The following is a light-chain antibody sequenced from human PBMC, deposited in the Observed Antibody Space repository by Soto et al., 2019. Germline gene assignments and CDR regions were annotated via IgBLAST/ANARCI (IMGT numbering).Light chain of an antibody. Sequence: QSALTQPASVSGSPGQSITISCTGTTNDVGGYNYVSWYQQHPGKAPKLMIFEVNNRPSGVSNRFSGSKSGNTASLTISGLQAEDEADYYCSSYTTIGTWVFGGGTKLTVL. CDR3: SSYTTIGTWV. J-gene: IGLJ3*02. CDR1: TNDVGGYNY. CDR2: EVN. V-gene: IGLV2-14*01.